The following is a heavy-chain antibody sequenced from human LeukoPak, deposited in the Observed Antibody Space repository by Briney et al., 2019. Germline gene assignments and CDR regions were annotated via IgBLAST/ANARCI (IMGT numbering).Heavy chain of an antibody. J-gene: IGHJ4*02. V-gene: IGHV3-23*01. Sequence: GGSLRLSCAASGFTLSNYPMGWVRQAPVKGLEWLSAIGEEKSGSWTKSADSVKGRFTISRDNSENTLYLQMDSLTVEDTAVYYCAKAGVISGWDYWGQGILVTVSS. CDR1: GFTLSNYP. D-gene: IGHD3-3*02. CDR2: IGEEKSGSWT. CDR3: AKAGVISGWDY.